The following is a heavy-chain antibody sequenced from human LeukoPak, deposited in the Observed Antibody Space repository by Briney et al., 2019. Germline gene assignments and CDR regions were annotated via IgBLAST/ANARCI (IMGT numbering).Heavy chain of an antibody. J-gene: IGHJ4*02. CDR1: GFTFSSYW. Sequence: GGSLRLSCAASGFTFSSYWMTWVRQAPGKGLEWVANIKQDGSEKYYVDYVKGRLTISRDTAKNSLYLQMNSLRGEDTAVYYCARGSYGVFDYWGQGTLVTVSS. D-gene: IGHD3-10*01. CDR3: ARGSYGVFDY. CDR2: IKQDGSEK. V-gene: IGHV3-7*01.